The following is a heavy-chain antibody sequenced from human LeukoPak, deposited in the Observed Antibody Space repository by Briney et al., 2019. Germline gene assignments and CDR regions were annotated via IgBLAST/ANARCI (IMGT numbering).Heavy chain of an antibody. Sequence: GESLKISCKGSGYSFTSYWIGWVRQMPGKGLEWMGIICPGDSDTRYSPSFQGQVTISADKSISTAYLQWSSLKASDTAMYYCARLKSESIAAAETRSCLDYWGQGTLVTVSS. CDR1: GYSFTSYW. D-gene: IGHD6-13*01. CDR3: ARLKSESIAAAETRSCLDY. J-gene: IGHJ4*02. CDR2: ICPGDSDT. V-gene: IGHV5-51*01.